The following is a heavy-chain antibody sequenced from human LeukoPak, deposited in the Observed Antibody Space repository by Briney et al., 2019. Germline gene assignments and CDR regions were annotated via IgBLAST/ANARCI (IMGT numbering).Heavy chain of an antibody. CDR3: ARVAIADSFDP. Sequence: TSETLSLTCAVSGYSISSGYYWGWIRQPPGKGLEWIGSIYHSGSTYYNPSLKSRVTISVDTSKNQFSLKLSSVTAADTAVYYCARVAIADSFDPWGQGTLVTVSS. CDR2: IYHSGST. J-gene: IGHJ5*02. V-gene: IGHV4-38-2*01. CDR1: GYSISSGYY. D-gene: IGHD6-13*01.